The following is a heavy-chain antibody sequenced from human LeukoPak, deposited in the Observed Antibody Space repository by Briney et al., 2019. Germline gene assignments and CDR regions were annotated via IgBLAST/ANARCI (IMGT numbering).Heavy chain of an antibody. D-gene: IGHD2-8*01. CDR1: GYTLTELS. Sequence: GASVKVSCKVSGYTLTELSMHWVRQAPGKGLEWMGGFDPEDGETIYAQKFQGRVTMTEDTSTDTAYMELSSLRSEDTAVYYCTRTVLDCAKGVCYDYWGQGTLVTVSS. CDR3: TRTVLDCAKGVCYDY. J-gene: IGHJ4*02. CDR2: FDPEDGET. V-gene: IGHV1-24*01.